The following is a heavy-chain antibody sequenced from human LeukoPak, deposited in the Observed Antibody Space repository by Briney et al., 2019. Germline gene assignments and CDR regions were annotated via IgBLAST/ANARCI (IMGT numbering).Heavy chain of an antibody. Sequence: TGGSLRLSCAASGFTFDDYAMHWVRQAPGKGLEWVSGISWNSGSIGYADSVKGRFTISRDNAKNSLYLQMNSLRAEDTALYYCAKGKFNYYGSGSYDYWGQGTLVTVSS. J-gene: IGHJ4*02. CDR1: GFTFDDYA. D-gene: IGHD3-10*01. CDR2: ISWNSGSI. V-gene: IGHV3-9*01. CDR3: AKGKFNYYGSGSYDY.